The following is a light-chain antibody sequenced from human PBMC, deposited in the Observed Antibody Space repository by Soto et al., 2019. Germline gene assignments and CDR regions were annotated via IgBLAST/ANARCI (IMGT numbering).Light chain of an antibody. CDR2: VAS. J-gene: IGKJ1*01. CDR1: QSVSSN. Sequence: EIVKTQSPATLSVSPGERATLSCRASQSVSSNLAWYQQKPGQAPRLLIYVASTRATGIPARFSGSGSGTEFTLTISSLQPEVFSVYYCQQYNNWPWTFGQGT. CDR3: QQYNNWPWT. V-gene: IGKV3-15*01.